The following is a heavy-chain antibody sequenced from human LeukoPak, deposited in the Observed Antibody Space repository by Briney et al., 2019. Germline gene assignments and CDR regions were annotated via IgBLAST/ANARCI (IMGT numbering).Heavy chain of an antibody. D-gene: IGHD4-11*01. CDR1: GYVFNKYG. CDR2: ISAYDGKR. CDR3: SRVDYSDFGGSLH. V-gene: IGHV1-18*01. Sequence: ASLKVSCKASGYVFNKYGITWVRQAPGQGLEWMGWISAYDGKRDFAQRFHDRLTMTTDTSTSTAYMELRTLRSDDTAIYYCSRVDYSDFGGSLHWGQGTLVTVSS. J-gene: IGHJ4*02.